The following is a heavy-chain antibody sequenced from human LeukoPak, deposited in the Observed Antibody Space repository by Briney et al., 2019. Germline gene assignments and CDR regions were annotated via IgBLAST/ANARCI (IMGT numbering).Heavy chain of an antibody. CDR1: GFTFSSYA. Sequence: GGSLRLSCAASGFTFSSYAMHWVRQAPGKGLEWVAVISYDGGNKYYADSVKGRFTISRDNSKNTLYLQMNSLRAEDTAVYYCARVHYYDSSGLDYWGQGTLVTVSS. CDR3: ARVHYYDSSGLDY. J-gene: IGHJ4*02. CDR2: ISYDGGNK. D-gene: IGHD3-22*01. V-gene: IGHV3-30-3*01.